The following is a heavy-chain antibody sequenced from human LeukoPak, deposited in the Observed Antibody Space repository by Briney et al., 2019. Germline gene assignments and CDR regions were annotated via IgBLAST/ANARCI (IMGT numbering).Heavy chain of an antibody. V-gene: IGHV3-30-3*01. CDR1: GFTFRNYG. D-gene: IGHD3-16*01. J-gene: IGHJ4*02. Sequence: GGSLRLSCVASGFTFRNYGMNWVRQAPGNGLEWVAVISHDGSNKYNADSVKGRFTISRDNSKNTLYLQMNSLRAEDTAVYYCARDLVLITVGRFNYYFDYWGQGNLVTVSS. CDR3: ARDLVLITVGRFNYYFDY. CDR2: ISHDGSNK.